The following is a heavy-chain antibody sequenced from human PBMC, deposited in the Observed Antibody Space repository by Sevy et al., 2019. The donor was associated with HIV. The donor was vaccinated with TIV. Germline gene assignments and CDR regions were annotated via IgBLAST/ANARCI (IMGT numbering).Heavy chain of an antibody. CDR1: GFTFSTYA. V-gene: IGHV3-30-3*01. J-gene: IGHJ4*02. CDR3: ATDQLGSIVY. Sequence: GGSLRLSCAVSGFTFSTYAMHWVRQAPGKGLECVAIVSSDGSEINYADSVKGRFTISRDNSRNTLYLQMNSLRTEDTALYHCATDQLGSIVYWGQGTLVSDSS. CDR2: VSSDGSEI. D-gene: IGHD1-26*01.